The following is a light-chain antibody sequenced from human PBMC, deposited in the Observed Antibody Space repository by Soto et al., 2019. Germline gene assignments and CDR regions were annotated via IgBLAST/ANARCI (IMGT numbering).Light chain of an antibody. Sequence: DIVMTQSPLSLPVTPGEPASLSCRSSQSLLDSNGYNYLDWYLQKPGQSPQLLIYLGSNRAYGGPDRFRGSRSGADFTLKSSRVEAEDVGVYYCMQALQTSWAFGQGTKVEIQ. CDR2: LGS. J-gene: IGKJ1*01. V-gene: IGKV2-28*01. CDR3: MQALQTSWA. CDR1: QSLLDSNGYNY.